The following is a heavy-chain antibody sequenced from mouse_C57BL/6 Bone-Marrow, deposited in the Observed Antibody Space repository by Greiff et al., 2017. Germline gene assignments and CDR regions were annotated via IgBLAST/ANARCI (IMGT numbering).Heavy chain of an antibody. J-gene: IGHJ1*03. CDR2: IHPNRCST. CDR3: AIYYNVFWYFDV. CDR1: GYTFTSYW. D-gene: IGHD1-1*01. Sequence: QVQLQQSGAELVKPGASVKLSCKASGYTFTSYWMHWVKQRPGQGLEWIGMIHPNRCSTNYNEKFKSKATLTVDKSSSTVYMQRSSLTSDDSAVYYCAIYYNVFWYFDVWGTGTTVTVSS. V-gene: IGHV1-64*01.